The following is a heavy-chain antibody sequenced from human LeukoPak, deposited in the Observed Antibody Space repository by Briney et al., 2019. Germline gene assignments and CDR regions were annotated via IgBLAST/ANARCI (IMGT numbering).Heavy chain of an antibody. D-gene: IGHD6-13*01. Sequence: GGSLRLSCAASGFTFSSYAMHWVRQAPGKGLEWVAVISYDGSNKYYADSVKGRFTISRDNSKNTLYLQMNSLRAVDTAVYYCARDEAAAGTVDYWGQGTLVTVSS. V-gene: IGHV3-30*04. CDR1: GFTFSSYA. CDR2: ISYDGSNK. CDR3: ARDEAAAGTVDY. J-gene: IGHJ4*02.